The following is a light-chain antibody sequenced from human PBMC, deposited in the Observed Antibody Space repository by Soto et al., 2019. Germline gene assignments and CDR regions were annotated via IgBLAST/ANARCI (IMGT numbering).Light chain of an antibody. CDR2: AAS. CDR1: QSISKY. CDR3: QQTYDTTIT. J-gene: IGKJ5*01. V-gene: IGKV1-39*01. Sequence: IQLTQSPFSLSASVGDRVTITCRASQSISKYLIWYQLKPGRAPKLLIYAASILHSGVPPRFSGSGVGTYFTLTINGLQTEDFTAYYCQQTYDTTITFGQGTRLEIK.